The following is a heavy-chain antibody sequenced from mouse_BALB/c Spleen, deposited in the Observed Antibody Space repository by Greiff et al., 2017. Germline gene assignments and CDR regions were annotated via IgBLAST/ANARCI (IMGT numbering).Heavy chain of an antibody. Sequence: EVHLVESGGGLVQPGGSLKLSCAASGFTFSSYGMSWVRQTPDKRLELVATINSNGGSTYYPDSVKGRFTISRDNAKNTLYLQMSSLKSEDTAMYYCARELSTAFYAMDYWGQGTSVTVSS. V-gene: IGHV5-6-3*01. J-gene: IGHJ4*01. CDR2: INSNGGST. CDR3: ARELSTAFYAMDY. D-gene: IGHD1-2*01. CDR1: GFTFSSYG.